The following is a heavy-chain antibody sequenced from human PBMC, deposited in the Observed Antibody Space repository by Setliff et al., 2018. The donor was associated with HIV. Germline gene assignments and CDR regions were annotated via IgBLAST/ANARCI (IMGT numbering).Heavy chain of an antibody. Sequence: SETLSLTCTVSGGSISGYSWSWIRQPAGKGLEWIGRIYTSGSTNYNPSLKSRVTMSVDTSKNQFSLRLSSVTAADTAMYYCARERSSGYYYEHYYYMDVLGKGTTVTVSS. CDR1: GGSISGYS. V-gene: IGHV4-4*07. J-gene: IGHJ6*03. CDR2: IYTSGST. D-gene: IGHD3-22*01. CDR3: ARERSSGYYYEHYYYMDV.